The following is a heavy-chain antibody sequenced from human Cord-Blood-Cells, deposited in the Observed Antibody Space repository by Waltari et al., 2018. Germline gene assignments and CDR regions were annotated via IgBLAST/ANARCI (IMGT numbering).Heavy chain of an antibody. CDR2: IYWDDDK. V-gene: IGHV2-5*02. Sequence: QITLKESGPTLVKPTQTLTLPCTFSGFSLSTSRVGVGWIRQPPGKALEWLALIYWDDDKRYSPSLKSRLTITKDTSKNQVVLTMTNMDPVDTATYYCAHRLRRPLAARGALRWWYFDLWGRGTLVTVSS. J-gene: IGHJ2*01. CDR1: GFSLSTSRVG. D-gene: IGHD6-6*01. CDR3: AHRLRRPLAARGALRWWYFDL.